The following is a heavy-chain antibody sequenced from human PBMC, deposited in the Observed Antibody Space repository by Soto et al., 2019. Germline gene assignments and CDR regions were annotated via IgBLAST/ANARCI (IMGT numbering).Heavy chain of an antibody. V-gene: IGHV3-48*02. Sequence: EVQLVESGGGLVQPGGSLRLSCAASGFSFSTYSLNWVHQAPGKGLEWVSYISSRSYTIYYIDSVKGRFTISRDNAKISLYLQMNSLRDEDTAVYYCARGGSSSDNGMDVWGQGTTVTVSS. J-gene: IGHJ6*02. D-gene: IGHD6-6*01. CDR2: ISSRSYTI. CDR3: ARGGSSSDNGMDV. CDR1: GFSFSTYS.